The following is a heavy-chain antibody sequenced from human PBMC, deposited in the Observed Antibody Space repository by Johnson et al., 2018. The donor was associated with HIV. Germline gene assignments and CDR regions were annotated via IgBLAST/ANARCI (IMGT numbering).Heavy chain of an antibody. CDR2: IYSGGST. J-gene: IGHJ3*02. D-gene: IGHD2-15*01. CDR1: GFTVSSNY. CDR3: ARVPWSLDAFYI. Sequence: MLLVESGGGLVQPGGSLRLSCAASGFTVSSNYMSWVRQAPGKGLEWVSVIYSGGSTYYADSVKGRFTISRDNSKNTLYLQMNSLRAEDTAVYYCARVPWSLDAFYIWGQGTMVTVSS. V-gene: IGHV3-66*01.